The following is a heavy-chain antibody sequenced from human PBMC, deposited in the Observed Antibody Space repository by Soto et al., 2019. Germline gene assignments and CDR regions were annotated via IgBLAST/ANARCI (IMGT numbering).Heavy chain of an antibody. J-gene: IGHJ4*02. CDR2: IYASGAT. CDR1: GGSISTYY. V-gene: IGHV4-59*01. CDR3: ARSHSFDGSIYHYYFDF. D-gene: IGHD3-10*01. Sequence: SETLSLTCTVSGGSISTYYWSWIRQPPGGTLEWIGYIYASGATTYNPSLESRVTMSVDMPNNEFSLELTSLTAADTAVYYCARSHSFDGSIYHYYFDFWGEGTLVTVSS.